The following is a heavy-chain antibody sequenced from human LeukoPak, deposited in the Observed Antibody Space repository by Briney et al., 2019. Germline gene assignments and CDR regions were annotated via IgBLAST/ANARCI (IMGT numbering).Heavy chain of an antibody. J-gene: IGHJ4*02. CDR2: IYHSGST. V-gene: IGHV4-4*02. Sequence: PSGTLSLTCAVSGGSISSSNWWSWVRQPPGKGLEWIGEIYHSGSTNYNPSLKSRVTISVDKSKNQISLKLSSVTAADTAVYYCARKAHTYGDYYLYYFDYWGQGTLVTVSS. CDR3: ARKAHTYGDYYLYYFDY. D-gene: IGHD4-17*01. CDR1: GGSISSSNW.